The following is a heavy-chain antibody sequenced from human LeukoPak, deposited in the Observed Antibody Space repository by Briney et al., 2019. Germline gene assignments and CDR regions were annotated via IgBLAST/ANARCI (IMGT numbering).Heavy chain of an antibody. J-gene: IGHJ4*02. Sequence: GGSLRLSCAASGFTFSSYSMNWVRQAPGKGLEWVSSISSSSSYIYYADSVKGRFTISGDNSKNTLYLQMNSPRAEDTAVYYCARGGYSGSGNYFDYWGQGTLVTVSS. CDR1: GFTFSSYS. CDR2: ISSSSSYI. CDR3: ARGGYSGSGNYFDY. D-gene: IGHD3-10*01. V-gene: IGHV3-21*01.